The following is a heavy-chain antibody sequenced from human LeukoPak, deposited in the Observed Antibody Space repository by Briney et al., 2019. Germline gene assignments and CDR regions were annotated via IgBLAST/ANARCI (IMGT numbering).Heavy chain of an antibody. CDR2: INPNSGGT. CDR1: GYTFTGYY. J-gene: IGHJ5*02. D-gene: IGHD2-2*01. CDR3: AREGCSSTSCYWFDP. Sequence: ASVKVSCKASGYTFTGYYMHWVRQAPGQGLEWMGWINPNSGGTSYAQKFQDRVTMTRDTSINTAYMELTRLRSDDTAVYYCAREGCSSTSCYWFDPWGQGTLVTVSS. V-gene: IGHV1-2*02.